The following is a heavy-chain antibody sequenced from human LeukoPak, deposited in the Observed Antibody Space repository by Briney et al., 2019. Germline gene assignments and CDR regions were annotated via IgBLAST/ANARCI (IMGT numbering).Heavy chain of an antibody. V-gene: IGHV4-4*07. J-gene: IGHJ5*02. CDR3: ARDLTTPPYNWFDL. CDR2: IHTSGST. Sequence: SETLSLTCTVSGGSISSYYWSWIRQPAGKGLQWIGLIHTSGSTNYNPSLKSRVTVSVDTSKNQFSLKLSSVTAADTAVYYCARDLTTPPYNWFDLWGQGTLVTVSS. D-gene: IGHD4-17*01. CDR1: GGSISSYY.